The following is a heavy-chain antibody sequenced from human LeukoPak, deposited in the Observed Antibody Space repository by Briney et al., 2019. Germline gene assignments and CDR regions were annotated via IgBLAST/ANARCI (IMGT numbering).Heavy chain of an antibody. CDR3: ASTQTFDY. Sequence: PGGSLTLSCAAPGFSFDDYAIHWVRQAPGKGLEWVSLISGDGGSTFYADSVKGRFTISRDNAKSSLYLQLNSLRVEDAAVYHCASTQTFDYWGQGTLVTVPS. CDR1: GFSFDDYA. V-gene: IGHV3-43*02. J-gene: IGHJ4*02. CDR2: ISGDGGST.